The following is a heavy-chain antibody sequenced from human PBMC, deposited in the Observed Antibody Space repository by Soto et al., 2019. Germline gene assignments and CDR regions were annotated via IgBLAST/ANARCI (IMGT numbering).Heavy chain of an antibody. J-gene: IGHJ4*02. CDR1: GFTFSSYA. V-gene: IGHV3-30-3*01. CDR2: ISYDGSNK. D-gene: IGHD1-26*01. Sequence: QVQLVESGGGVVQPGRSLRLSCAASGFTFSSYAMHWVRQAPGKGLEWVAVISYDGSNKYYADSVKGRFTISRDNSKNTLYLQMNSLRAEDTAVYYCAREGKELQYYFDYWGQGTLVTVSS. CDR3: AREGKELQYYFDY.